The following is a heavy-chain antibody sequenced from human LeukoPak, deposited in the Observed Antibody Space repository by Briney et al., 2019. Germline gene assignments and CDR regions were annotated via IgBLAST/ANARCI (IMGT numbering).Heavy chain of an antibody. J-gene: IGHJ6*03. CDR3: ARAPSLEWDFTKLYYYYYMDV. CDR1: GFTFSDYS. Sequence: PGGSLRLSCAASGFTFSDYSMHWVRQAPGKGLEWVSYISASSSTIYYADSVKGRFTVSRDNAKNSLYLQMNSLRAEDTAVYYCARAPSLEWDFTKLYYYYYMDVWGKGTTVTVSS. D-gene: IGHD3-3*01. V-gene: IGHV3-48*04. CDR2: ISASSSTI.